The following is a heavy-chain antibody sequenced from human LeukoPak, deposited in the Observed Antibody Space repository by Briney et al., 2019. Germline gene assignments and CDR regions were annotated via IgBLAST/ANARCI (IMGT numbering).Heavy chain of an antibody. CDR2: IYYSGIT. J-gene: IGHJ4*02. CDR1: GGSISSDDYY. CDR3: AREGVYYDILAAYYRPYYFDF. V-gene: IGHV4-30-4*01. Sequence: SETLSLTCTVSGGSISSDDYYWSWIRQPPGKGLEWIGYIYYSGITNYNPSLKSRLTISVDTSKNQFSLKLSSVTAADTAVYYCAREGVYYDILAAYYRPYYFDFWGQGTLVTVYS. D-gene: IGHD3-9*01.